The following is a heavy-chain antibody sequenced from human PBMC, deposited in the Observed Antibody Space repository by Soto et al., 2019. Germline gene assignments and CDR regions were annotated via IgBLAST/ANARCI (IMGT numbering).Heavy chain of an antibody. V-gene: IGHV1-2*02. Sequence: QVQLVQSGAEVKKPGASVKVSCKASGYTFTGYYMHWVRQAPGQGLEWMGWINPNSGGTNYAQKFQGRVTMTRDTSISTSYMELSRLRSDDTAVYYCARDGVAVAGTMYNWFDPWGQGTLVTVSS. CDR1: GYTFTGYY. J-gene: IGHJ5*02. CDR2: INPNSGGT. D-gene: IGHD6-19*01. CDR3: ARDGVAVAGTMYNWFDP.